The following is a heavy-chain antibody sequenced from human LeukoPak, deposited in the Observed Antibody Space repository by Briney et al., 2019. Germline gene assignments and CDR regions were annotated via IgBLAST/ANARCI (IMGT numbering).Heavy chain of an antibody. D-gene: IGHD3-10*02. V-gene: IGHV3-7*01. CDR3: AELGITMIGGV. J-gene: IGHJ6*04. Sequence: GGSLKLSCAASGFTFSSYWMSRVRQAPGKGLEWVANIKQDGSEKYYVDSVKGRFTISRDNAKNSLYLQMNSLRAEDTAVYYCAELGITMIGGVWGKGTTVTISS. CDR1: GFTFSSYW. CDR2: IKQDGSEK.